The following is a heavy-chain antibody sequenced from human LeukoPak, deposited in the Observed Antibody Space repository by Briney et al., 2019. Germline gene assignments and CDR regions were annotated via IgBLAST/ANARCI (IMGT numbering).Heavy chain of an antibody. CDR2: IYYSGST. Sequence: PSETLSLTCIVSGGSISSYYWSWIRQPPGKGLEWIGYIYYSGSTNYNPSLKSRVTISVDTSKNQFSLKLSSVTAADTAVYYCARGFRGYFYYYYYGMDVWGQGTTVTVSS. CDR1: GGSISSYY. CDR3: ARGFRGYFYYYYYGMDV. J-gene: IGHJ6*02. D-gene: IGHD3-22*01. V-gene: IGHV4-59*01.